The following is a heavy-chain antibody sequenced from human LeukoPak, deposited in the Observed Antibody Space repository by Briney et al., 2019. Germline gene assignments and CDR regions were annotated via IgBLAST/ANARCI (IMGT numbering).Heavy chain of an antibody. CDR2: IRYDGSNK. Sequence: GGSLRLSCAASGFTFSSYGMHWVRQAPGKGLEWVAFIRYDGSNKYYADSVKGRFTISRDNSKNTLYLQMNSLRAEDTAVYYCAKDKYSSSSVFDYWGQGTLVTDSS. D-gene: IGHD6-6*01. CDR3: AKDKYSSSSVFDY. V-gene: IGHV3-30*02. CDR1: GFTFSSYG. J-gene: IGHJ4*02.